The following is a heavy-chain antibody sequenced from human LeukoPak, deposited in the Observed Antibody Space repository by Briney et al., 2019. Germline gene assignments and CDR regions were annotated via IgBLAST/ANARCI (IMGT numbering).Heavy chain of an antibody. CDR1: GGSISSYY. CDR3: ARDGHSDTSRALDY. Sequence: KPSETLSLTCTVSGGSISSYYWSWIRQPAGKGLEWIGRIYPSGSTNYNPSLKSRVTMSVDTSKNHFSLNLSSVTAADTAVYYCARDGHSDTSRALDYWGQGTLVTVSS. CDR2: IYPSGST. J-gene: IGHJ4*02. D-gene: IGHD5-12*01. V-gene: IGHV4-4*07.